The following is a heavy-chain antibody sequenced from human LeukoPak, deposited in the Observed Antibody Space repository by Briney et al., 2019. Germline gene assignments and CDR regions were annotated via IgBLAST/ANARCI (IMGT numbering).Heavy chain of an antibody. CDR1: GGSISSGDYY. CDR2: IYYSGST. V-gene: IGHV4-30-4*01. Sequence: SQTLSLTCTVSGGSISSGDYYWSWIRQPPGKGLEWIGYIYYSGSTYYNPSLKSRVTISVDTSKNQFSLKLSSVTAAETAVYYCASSPPYYYDSSGENWFDPWGQGTLVTVSS. D-gene: IGHD3-22*01. J-gene: IGHJ5*02. CDR3: ASSPPYYYDSSGENWFDP.